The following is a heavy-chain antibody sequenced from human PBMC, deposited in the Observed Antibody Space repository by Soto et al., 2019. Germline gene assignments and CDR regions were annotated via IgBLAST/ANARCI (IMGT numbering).Heavy chain of an antibody. CDR1: GFSLSNARMG. CDR2: IFSNDEK. D-gene: IGHD3-3*01. CDR3: ARMTYYDFWSGYLNDY. V-gene: IGHV2-26*01. J-gene: IGHJ4*02. Sequence: GPTLGEPTETLTLTCTVSGFSLSNARMGVSWIRQPPGKALEWLAHIFSNDEKSYSTSLKSRLTISKDTSKSQVVLTMTNMDPVDTATYYCARMTYYDFWSGYLNDYWGQGTLVTVSS.